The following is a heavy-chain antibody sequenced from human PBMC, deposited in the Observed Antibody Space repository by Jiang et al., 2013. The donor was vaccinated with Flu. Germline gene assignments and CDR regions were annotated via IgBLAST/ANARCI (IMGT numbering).Heavy chain of an antibody. J-gene: IGHJ6*02. CDR3: ARDLGGNPYYYGMDV. CDR1: GFTFSSYS. CDR2: ISSSSSYI. Sequence: SGFTFSSYSMNWVRQAPGKGLEWVSSISSSSSYIYYADSVKGRFTISRDNAKNSLYLQMNSLRAEDTAVYYCARDLGGNPYYYGMDVWGQGTTVTVSS. D-gene: IGHD4-23*01. V-gene: IGHV3-21*01.